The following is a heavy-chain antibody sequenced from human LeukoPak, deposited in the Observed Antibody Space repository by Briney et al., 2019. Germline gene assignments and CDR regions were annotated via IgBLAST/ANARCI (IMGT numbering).Heavy chain of an antibody. J-gene: IGHJ5*02. CDR1: GGSITSYY. Sequence: SETLSLTCTVSGGSITSYYCSWIRQPPGKGLEWIGYIYYSGSTNYNPSLKSRVTISVDTSKNQFSLNLSSVTAADTAMYYCARQGRYFAWFDPWGQGNLVTVSS. D-gene: IGHD3-9*01. V-gene: IGHV4-59*08. CDR2: IYYSGST. CDR3: ARQGRYFAWFDP.